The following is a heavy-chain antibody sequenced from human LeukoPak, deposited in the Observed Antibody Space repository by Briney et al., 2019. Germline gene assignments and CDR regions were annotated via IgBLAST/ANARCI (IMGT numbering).Heavy chain of an antibody. J-gene: IGHJ4*02. Sequence: ASVKVSCKASGYTFTGYYMHWVRQAPGQGLEWMGWINPNSGGTNYAQKFQGRVTMTRDTSISTAYMELSRLRSDDTAVYYCARGGMKMNGSGYHLRYYFDYWGQGTLVTVSS. CDR3: ARGGMKMNGSGYHLRYYFDY. CDR1: GYTFTGYY. D-gene: IGHD3-3*01. V-gene: IGHV1-2*02. CDR2: INPNSGGT.